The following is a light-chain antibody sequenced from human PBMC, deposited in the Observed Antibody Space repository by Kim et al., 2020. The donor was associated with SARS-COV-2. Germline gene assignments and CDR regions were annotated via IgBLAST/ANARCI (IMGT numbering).Light chain of an antibody. CDR1: SSNIGSNY. CDR2: RNN. Sequence: QSVLTQPPSASGNPGQRVTISCSGGSSNIGSNYVYWYQHLPGTAPKLLIYRNNQRPLCVPDRFSGSKSATSASLAISGLRSEDEAEYYCAAWDDSLSGYVFGSGNKVTVL. V-gene: IGLV1-47*01. J-gene: IGLJ1*01. CDR3: AAWDDSLSGYV.